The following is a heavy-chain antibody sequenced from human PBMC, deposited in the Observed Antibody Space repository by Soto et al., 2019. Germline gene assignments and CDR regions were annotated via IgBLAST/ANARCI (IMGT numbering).Heavy chain of an antibody. CDR1: GFTFSSYG. V-gene: IGHV3-33*01. CDR3: ARNPGYSSSWLYYYYGMDV. D-gene: IGHD6-13*01. Sequence: PGGSLRLSCAASGFTFSSYGMHWVRQAPGKGPEWVAVIWYDGSNKYYADSVKGRFTISRDNSKNTLYLQMNSLRAEDTAVYYCARNPGYSSSWLYYYYGMDVWGQGTTVTVSS. CDR2: IWYDGSNK. J-gene: IGHJ6*02.